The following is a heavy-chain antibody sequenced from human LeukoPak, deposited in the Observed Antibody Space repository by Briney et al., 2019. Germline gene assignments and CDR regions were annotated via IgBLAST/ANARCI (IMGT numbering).Heavy chain of an antibody. V-gene: IGHV4-39*07. CDR2: IYYSGST. CDR3: ARSTGHYYYYYMDV. D-gene: IGHD3-9*01. Sequence: SETLSLTCTVTGGSISRRSDYWGWIRQPPGKGLEWIGSIYYSGSTYYNPSLKSRVTISVDTSKNQFSLKLTSVTAADTSLYYCARSTGHYYYYYMDVWGKGTTVTVSS. J-gene: IGHJ6*03. CDR1: GGSISRRSDY.